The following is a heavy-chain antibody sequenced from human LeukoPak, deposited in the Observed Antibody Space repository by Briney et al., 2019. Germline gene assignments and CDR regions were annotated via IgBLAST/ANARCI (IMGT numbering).Heavy chain of an antibody. D-gene: IGHD6-6*01. CDR2: ISAYNGNT. Sequence: GASVKVSCKASGYTFTSYGISWVRQAPGQGLEWMGWISAYNGNTNYAQKLQGRVTMTTDTSTGTAYMELSSLRSEDMAVYYCARGPARPTTRWFDPWGQGTLVTVSS. J-gene: IGHJ5*02. CDR3: ARGPARPTTRWFDP. V-gene: IGHV1-18*03. CDR1: GYTFTSYG.